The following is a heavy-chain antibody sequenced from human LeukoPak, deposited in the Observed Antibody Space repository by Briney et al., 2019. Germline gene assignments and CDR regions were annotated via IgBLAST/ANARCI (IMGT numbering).Heavy chain of an antibody. J-gene: IGHJ5*02. CDR3: ARASEGYSSSWYTEGPNWFDP. D-gene: IGHD6-13*01. CDR1: GGSISSGGYY. Sequence: SQTLSLTCTVSGGSISSGGYYWSWIRQPPGKGLEWIGYIYHSGSTYYNPSLRSRVTISVDTSKNQFSLKLSSVTAADTAVYYCARASEGYSSSWYTEGPNWFDPWGQGTLVTVSS. CDR2: IYHSGST. V-gene: IGHV4-30-2*01.